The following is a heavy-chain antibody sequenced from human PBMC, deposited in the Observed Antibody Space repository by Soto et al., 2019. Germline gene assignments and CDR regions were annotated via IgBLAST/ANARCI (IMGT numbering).Heavy chain of an antibody. V-gene: IGHV2-5*02. CDR3: AQRTRGCSYYFGY. Sequence: QITLKESGPTLVKPTQTLTLTCTFSGFSLTTRGVGVGWIRQPPGKALELLALIYWDDDEGYSPSLKSRLTLTKDTSKTQVVLTMTYMDPLDTATYYCAQRTRGCSYYFGYWGQGTLVNVSS. J-gene: IGHJ4*02. CDR1: GFSLTTRGVG. D-gene: IGHD3-10*01. CDR2: IYWDDDE.